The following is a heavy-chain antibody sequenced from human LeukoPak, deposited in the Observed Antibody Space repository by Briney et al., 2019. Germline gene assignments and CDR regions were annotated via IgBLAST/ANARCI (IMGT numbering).Heavy chain of an antibody. D-gene: IGHD6-19*01. CDR1: GGSISSSSYY. Sequence: SETLSLTCTVSGGSISSSSYYWGWIRQPPGKELEWIGSIYYSGSTYYNPSLKSRVTISVDTSKNQFSLKVTSVTAADTAVYHCARGRRAVALYYFDYWGQGTLVTVSS. CDR3: ARGRRAVALYYFDY. V-gene: IGHV4-39*07. CDR2: IYYSGST. J-gene: IGHJ4*02.